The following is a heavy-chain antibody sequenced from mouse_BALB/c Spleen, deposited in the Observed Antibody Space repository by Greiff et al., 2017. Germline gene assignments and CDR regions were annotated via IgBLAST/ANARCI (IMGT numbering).Heavy chain of an antibody. V-gene: IGHV5-6*03. Sequence: EVMLVESGGGLVKPGGSLKLSCAASGFTFSSYGMSWVRQTPDKRLEWVATISSGGSYTYYPDSVKGRFTISRDNAKNTLYLQMSSLKSEDTAMYYCARQLGQDYWGQGTTLTVSS. CDR1: GFTFSSYG. J-gene: IGHJ2*01. CDR3: ARQLGQDY. D-gene: IGHD3-3*01. CDR2: ISSGGSYT.